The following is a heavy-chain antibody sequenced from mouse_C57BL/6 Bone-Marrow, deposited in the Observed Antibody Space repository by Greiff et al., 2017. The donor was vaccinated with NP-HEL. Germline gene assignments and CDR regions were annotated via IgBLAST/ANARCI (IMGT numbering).Heavy chain of an antibody. J-gene: IGHJ3*01. CDR1: GFTFSDYG. V-gene: IGHV5-15*01. CDR2: ISNLAYSI. Sequence: EVNLVESGGGLVQPGGSLKLSCAASGFTFSDYGMAWVRQAPRKGPEWVAFISNLAYSIYYADTVTGRFTISRENAKNTLYLEMSSLRSEDTAMYYCARHEGYSRGNWFAYWGQGTLVTVSA. D-gene: IGHD2-3*01. CDR3: ARHEGYSRGNWFAY.